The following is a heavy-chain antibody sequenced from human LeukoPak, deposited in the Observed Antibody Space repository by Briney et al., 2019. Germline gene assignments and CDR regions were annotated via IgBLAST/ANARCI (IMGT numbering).Heavy chain of an antibody. Sequence: GGSLRLSCAASGFTFSSYGMHWVRQAPGKGLEWVAVISYDGINKYYADSVKGRFTIPRDNSKNTLYLQMNSLRAEDTAVYYCAKDRGSVVTYFDYWGQGILVTVSS. D-gene: IGHD4-23*01. V-gene: IGHV3-30*18. CDR3: AKDRGSVVTYFDY. CDR2: ISYDGINK. CDR1: GFTFSSYG. J-gene: IGHJ4*02.